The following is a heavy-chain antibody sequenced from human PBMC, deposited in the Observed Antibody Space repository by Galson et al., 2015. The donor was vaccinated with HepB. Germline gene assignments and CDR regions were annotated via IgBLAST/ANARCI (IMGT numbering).Heavy chain of an antibody. V-gene: IGHV3-11*06. CDR1: GFTFGDYY. CDR2: ISSSSGTYT. CDR3: ARVADSHYGDHTHFDS. J-gene: IGHJ4*02. D-gene: IGHD4-17*01. Sequence: SLRLSCAASGFTFGDYYMSWIRQTPGKKLEWLSYISSSSGTYTNYADSVKGRLTISRDNAENSLYLQMSSLRVEDTAVYYCARVADSHYGDHTHFDSWGQGTLVTVSS.